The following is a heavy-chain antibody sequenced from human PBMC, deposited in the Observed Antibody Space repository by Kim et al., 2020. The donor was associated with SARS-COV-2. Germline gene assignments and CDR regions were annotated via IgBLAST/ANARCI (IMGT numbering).Heavy chain of an antibody. D-gene: IGHD3-9*01. Sequence: GGSLRLSCAASGFTFSSYAMHWVRQAPGKGLEWVAVISYDGSNKYYADSVKGRFTISRDNSKNTLYLQMNSLRAEDTAVYYCAREVGILTGYYKDDYYYGMDVWGQGTTVTVSS. CDR2: ISYDGSNK. CDR3: AREVGILTGYYKDDYYYGMDV. CDR1: GFTFSSYA. J-gene: IGHJ6*02. V-gene: IGHV3-30*04.